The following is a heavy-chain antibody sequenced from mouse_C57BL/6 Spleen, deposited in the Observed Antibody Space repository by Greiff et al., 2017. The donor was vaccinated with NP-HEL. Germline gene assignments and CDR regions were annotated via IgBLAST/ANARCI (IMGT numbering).Heavy chain of an antibody. D-gene: IGHD1-1*01. Sequence: QVQLKESGAELARPGASVKMSCKASGYTFTSYTMHWVKQRPGQGLEWIGYINPSSGYTKYNQKFKDKATLTADKSSSTAYMQRSSLTSEDSAVYYCAREYYGSSYDWFAYWGQGTLVTVSA. V-gene: IGHV1-4*01. CDR3: AREYYGSSYDWFAY. J-gene: IGHJ3*01. CDR2: INPSSGYT. CDR1: GYTFTSYT.